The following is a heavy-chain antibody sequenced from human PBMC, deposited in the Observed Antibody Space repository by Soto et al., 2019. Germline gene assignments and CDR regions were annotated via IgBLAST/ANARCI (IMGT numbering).Heavy chain of an antibody. CDR2: IYWDDGK. J-gene: IGHJ4*02. CDR1: GFSLSTSGVG. D-gene: IGHD5-18*01. V-gene: IGHV2-5*02. Sequence: PTLVNPTQPLTLTCAFSGFSLSTSGVGVGWIRQPPGKALEWLGFIYWDDGKRYNPSLKSRLTITKDTSKNQVVLTMTTMDPVDTATYYCAHSPLRYSYAYGFDYWGQGTLVTVSS. CDR3: AHSPLRYSYAYGFDY.